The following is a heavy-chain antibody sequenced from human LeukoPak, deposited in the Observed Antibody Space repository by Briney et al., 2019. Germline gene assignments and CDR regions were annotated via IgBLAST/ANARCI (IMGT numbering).Heavy chain of an antibody. CDR1: GFTFSSYS. CDR2: ISSSSSYI. Sequence: PGGSLRLSCAASGFTFSSYSMNWVRQAPGKGLEWVSSISSSSSYIYYADSVKGRFTISRDNAKNSLYLQMNSLRAEDTAVYYCARDGGYCSSTSCYSVMDVWGKGTTVTVSS. CDR3: ARDGGYCSSTSCYSVMDV. J-gene: IGHJ6*03. D-gene: IGHD2-2*01. V-gene: IGHV3-21*01.